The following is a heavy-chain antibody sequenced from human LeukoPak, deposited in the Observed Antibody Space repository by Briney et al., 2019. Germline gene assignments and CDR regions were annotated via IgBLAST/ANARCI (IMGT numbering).Heavy chain of an antibody. CDR1: GFTFSDYY. Sequence: GGSLRLSCAASGFTFSDYYMSWIRQAPGKRLEWVSYISSSGSTMYYADSVKGRFTISRDNAKNSLYLQMNSLRAEDTAVYYCARVGATLRYYFDYWGQGTLVTVSS. J-gene: IGHJ4*02. CDR3: ARVGATLRYYFDY. D-gene: IGHD1-26*01. CDR2: ISSSGSTM. V-gene: IGHV3-11*04.